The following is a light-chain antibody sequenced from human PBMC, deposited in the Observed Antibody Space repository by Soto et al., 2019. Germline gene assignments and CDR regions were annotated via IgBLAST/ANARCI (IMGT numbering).Light chain of an antibody. CDR1: SSNIGAGHD. CDR3: ATWDDSLNVV. V-gene: IGLV1-44*01. J-gene: IGLJ2*01. Sequence: QSVLTQPPSVSGAPGQRVTISCTGSSSNIGAGHDVHWYQHVPGTAPKLLIYSDNQRPSAVPGRFSGSKSGTSASLAISGLLSEDEADYYCATWDDSLNVVFGGGTKLTVL. CDR2: SDN.